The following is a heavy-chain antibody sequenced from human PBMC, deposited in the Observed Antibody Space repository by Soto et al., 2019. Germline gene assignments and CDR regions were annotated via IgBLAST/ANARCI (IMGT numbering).Heavy chain of an antibody. CDR3: VREKFYLDTGVYSPLSAV. J-gene: IGHJ4*02. CDR1: GGSVNRGGYY. V-gene: IGHV4-61*08. D-gene: IGHD3-22*01. CDR2: TYYSGSV. Sequence: SETLSLTCTVSGGSVNRGGYYWSWIRQPPGKALEWIGYTYYSGSVTHNPSLKSRLTISVDTSKNQFSLKLNSVTTADTAVYYFVREKFYLDTGVYSPLSAVWGQGTLVTVSS.